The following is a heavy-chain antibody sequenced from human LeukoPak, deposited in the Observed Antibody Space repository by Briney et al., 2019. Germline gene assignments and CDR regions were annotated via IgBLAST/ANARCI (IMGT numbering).Heavy chain of an antibody. J-gene: IGHJ4*02. D-gene: IGHD3-3*01. CDR2: IYSGGST. CDR1: GFTVSSNY. Sequence: GGSLRLSCAASGFTVSSNYMSWVRQAPGKGLEWVSVIYSGGSTYYADSVKGRFTISRDNAKNSLYLQMNSLRAEDTAVYYCARDESGYPWGYFDYWGQGTLVTVSS. CDR3: ARDESGYPWGYFDY. V-gene: IGHV3-53*01.